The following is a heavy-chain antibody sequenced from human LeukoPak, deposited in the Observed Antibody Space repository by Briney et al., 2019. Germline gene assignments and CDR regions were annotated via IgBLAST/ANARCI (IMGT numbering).Heavy chain of an antibody. D-gene: IGHD5-12*01. J-gene: IGHJ4*02. CDR3: ARDPLYIWWLRTHPGQDYYFDY. Sequence: ASVKVSCKASGYTFTGYYMHWVRQAPGQGLEWMRWINPNSGGTNYAQKFQGRVTMTRDTSISTAYMELSRLRSDDTAVYYCARDPLYIWWLRTHPGQDYYFDYWGQGTLVTVSS. CDR2: INPNSGGT. CDR1: GYTFTGYY. V-gene: IGHV1-2*02.